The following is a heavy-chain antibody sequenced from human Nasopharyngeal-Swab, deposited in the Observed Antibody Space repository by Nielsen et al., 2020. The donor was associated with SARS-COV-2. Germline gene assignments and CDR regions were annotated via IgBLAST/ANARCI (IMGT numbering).Heavy chain of an antibody. V-gene: IGHV4-34*01. CDR3: ARGLSSIVPAPILGLGPWYSYCYMDV. J-gene: IGHJ6*03. CDR2: VNPGGGS. CDR1: SGSIRDSN. D-gene: IGHD2-2*01. Sequence: SETLSLTCAVFSGSIRDSNWNWIRQPPGKGLEWIGEVNPGGGSTYNPSLKSRVTISVDTSKNQFSLRLTSVTAADTAVYFCARGLSSIVPAPILGLGPWYSYCYMDVWDKGTTVTVSS.